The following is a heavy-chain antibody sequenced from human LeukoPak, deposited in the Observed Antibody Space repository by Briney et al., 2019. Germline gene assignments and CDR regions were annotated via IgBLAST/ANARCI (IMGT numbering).Heavy chain of an antibody. CDR1: GFTFSSYW. CDR3: ARGLYDFWSGYYFDY. V-gene: IGHV3-7*01. J-gene: IGHJ4*02. CDR2: IKQDGSEK. D-gene: IGHD3-3*01. Sequence: GGSLRLSCAASGFTFSSYWMSWVRQAPGKGLEWVANIKQDGSEKYYVDSVKGRFTISRNNAKTSLYLQMNSLRAEDTAVYYCARGLYDFWSGYYFDYWGQGTLVTVSS.